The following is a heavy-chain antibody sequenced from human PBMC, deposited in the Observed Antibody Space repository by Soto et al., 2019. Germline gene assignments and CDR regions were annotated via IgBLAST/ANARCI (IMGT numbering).Heavy chain of an antibody. J-gene: IGHJ4*02. CDR1: GYTFTSYA. V-gene: IGHV1-3*01. CDR3: ARGPQRALVAEVPY. D-gene: IGHD2-15*01. CDR2: INDGNGNT. Sequence: QVQLVQSGAEVKKPGASVKVSCQASGYTFTSYAMHWVRQAPGQRLEWMGWINDGNGNTKYSQKCQGRVPITRDTSASTAHRELSSLRSEDTAVYYCARGPQRALVAEVPYWGQGTLVTVSS.